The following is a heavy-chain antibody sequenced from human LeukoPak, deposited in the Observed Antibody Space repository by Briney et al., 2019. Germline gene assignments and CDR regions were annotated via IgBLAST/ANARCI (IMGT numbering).Heavy chain of an antibody. V-gene: IGHV1-69*04. CDR1: GGTFSSYA. CDR3: ARERYYDTWEDDY. J-gene: IGHJ4*02. D-gene: IGHD3-22*01. CDR2: IIPILGIA. Sequence: GASVKVSCKASGGTFSSYAISWVRQAPGQGLEWMGRIIPILGIANYAQKFQGRVTITADKSTSTAYMELRSLRSDDTAVYYCARERYYDTWEDDYWGQGTLVTVSS.